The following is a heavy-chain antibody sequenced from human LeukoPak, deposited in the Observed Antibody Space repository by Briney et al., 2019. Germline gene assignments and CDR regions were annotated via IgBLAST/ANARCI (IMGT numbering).Heavy chain of an antibody. Sequence: GGSLRPSCAASAFTFSSYVMSWVRQAPGKGLEWVSFISSSSSYIYYADSVKGRFTISRDNAKNSLYLQMNSLRAEDTAVYYCARDPYSGSYGNYYYYFMDVWGKGTTVTISS. D-gene: IGHD1-26*01. V-gene: IGHV3-21*01. CDR3: ARDPYSGSYGNYYYYFMDV. CDR1: AFTFSSYV. CDR2: ISSSSSYI. J-gene: IGHJ6*03.